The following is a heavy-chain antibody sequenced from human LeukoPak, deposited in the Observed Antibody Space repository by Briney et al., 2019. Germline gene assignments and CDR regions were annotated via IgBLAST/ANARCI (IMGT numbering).Heavy chain of an antibody. CDR3: ARAGDAQGSLGAFDI. V-gene: IGHV4-34*01. Sequence: SETLSLTCAVYGGSFSGYYWSWIRQPPGKGLEWIGEINHSGSTNYNPSLKSRVTISVDTSKNQFSLKLSSVTAADTAVYYYARAGDAQGSLGAFDIWGQGTMVTVSS. CDR1: GGSFSGYY. D-gene: IGHD1-26*01. J-gene: IGHJ3*02. CDR2: INHSGST.